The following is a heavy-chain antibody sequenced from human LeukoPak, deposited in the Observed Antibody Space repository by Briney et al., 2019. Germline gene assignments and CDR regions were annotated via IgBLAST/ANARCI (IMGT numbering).Heavy chain of an antibody. CDR1: GYTFTSYY. Sequence: VASVKDSCKASGYTFTSYYMHGVRQAPGQGREWMGIINPSGGSTSYAQKFQGRVTMTRDTSTSTVYMELSSLRSEDTAVYYCARAFMGNDAFDIWGQGTMVTVSS. CDR3: ARAFMGNDAFDI. CDR2: INPSGGST. D-gene: IGHD3-10*01. J-gene: IGHJ3*02. V-gene: IGHV1-46*01.